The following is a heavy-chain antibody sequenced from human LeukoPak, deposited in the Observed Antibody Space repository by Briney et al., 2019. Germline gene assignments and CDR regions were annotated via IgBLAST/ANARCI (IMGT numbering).Heavy chain of an antibody. Sequence: ASVKVSCKASGYTFTGYYMHWVRQAPGQGLEWMGWINPNSGGTNYAQKFQGRVTMTRETSISTAYMELSRLRSDDTAVYYCARGDNVDTAMEDYFDYWGQGTLVTVSS. D-gene: IGHD5-18*01. V-gene: IGHV1-2*02. CDR2: INPNSGGT. J-gene: IGHJ4*02. CDR3: ARGDNVDTAMEDYFDY. CDR1: GYTFTGYY.